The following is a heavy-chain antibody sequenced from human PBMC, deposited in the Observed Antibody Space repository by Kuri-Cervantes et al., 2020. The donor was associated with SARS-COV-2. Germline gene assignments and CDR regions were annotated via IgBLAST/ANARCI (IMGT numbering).Heavy chain of an antibody. D-gene: IGHD3-3*01. V-gene: IGHV4-39*01. CDR2: IYYSGGT. Sequence: ESLKISCTVSGGSISSGDYYWSWIRQPPGKGLEWIGSIYYSGGTYYNPSLKSRVTISVDTSKNQFSLKLSSVTAADTAVYYCARQMMSSITIFGVVITRNWFDPWGQGTLVTVSS. J-gene: IGHJ5*02. CDR3: ARQMMSSITIFGVVITRNWFDP. CDR1: GGSISSGDYY.